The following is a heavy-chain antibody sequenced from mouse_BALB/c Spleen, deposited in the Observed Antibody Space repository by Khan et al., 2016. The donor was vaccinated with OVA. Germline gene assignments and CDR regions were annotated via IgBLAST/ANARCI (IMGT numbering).Heavy chain of an antibody. CDR3: ARGNYYGYYFDY. Sequence: EVQLVESGPGLVKPSQSLSLTCTVTGYSINSGYAWNWIRQFPGNKLEWMGYISSSGVTSYTPSLKSRISITRDTSKNQFFLQLNSVTTEDTATYYCARGNYYGYYFDYWGQGTTLTVSS. CDR1: GYSINSGYA. J-gene: IGHJ2*01. D-gene: IGHD1-1*01. V-gene: IGHV3-2*02. CDR2: ISSSGVT.